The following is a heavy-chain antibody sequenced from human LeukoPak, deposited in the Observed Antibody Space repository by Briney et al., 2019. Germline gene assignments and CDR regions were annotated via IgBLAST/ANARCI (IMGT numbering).Heavy chain of an antibody. CDR1: GGSISSGGYY. V-gene: IGHV4-31*03. CDR3: ARGNDILTGYFTIDY. CDR2: IYYSGST. Sequence: PSETLSLTCTVSGGSISSGGYYWSWIRQHPGKGLEWIGYIYYSGSTYYNPSLKGRVTISVDTSKNQFSLKLSSVTAADTAVYYCARGNDILTGYFTIDYWGQGTLVTVSS. D-gene: IGHD3-9*01. J-gene: IGHJ4*02.